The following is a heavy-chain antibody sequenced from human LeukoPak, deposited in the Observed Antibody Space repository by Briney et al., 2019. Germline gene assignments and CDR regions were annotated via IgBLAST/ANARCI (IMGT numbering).Heavy chain of an antibody. D-gene: IGHD1-26*01. CDR1: GASIRSSY. J-gene: IGHJ3*02. V-gene: IGHV4-59*01. CDR3: ARRVWATTISRDAFDI. Sequence: PSETLSLTCTVSGASIRSSYWSWIRQPPGKGLEWIGHMHYSGSTNYNPSLKSRVAISVDTSKNQFSLKLSSMTAADTAVYYCARRVWATTISRDAFDIWGQGTMVTVSS. CDR2: MHYSGST.